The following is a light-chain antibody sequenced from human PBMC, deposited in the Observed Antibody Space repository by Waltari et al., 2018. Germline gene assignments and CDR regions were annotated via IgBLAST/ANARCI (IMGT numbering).Light chain of an antibody. CDR2: GAS. CDR3: QQFGSSVLYT. J-gene: IGKJ2*01. V-gene: IGKV3-20*01. CDR1: QTVSRSR. Sequence: EVVLTQSPGTLSLSPGERAPLSCRASQTVSRSRIAWYLQKPGQAPRLLIDGASGRATDTPDRFSGSGSGTDFSLTISRVEPEDFAVYYCQQFGSSVLYTFGQGTKLEIK.